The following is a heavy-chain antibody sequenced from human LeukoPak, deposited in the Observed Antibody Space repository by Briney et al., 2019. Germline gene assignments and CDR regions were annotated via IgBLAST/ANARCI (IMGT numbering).Heavy chain of an antibody. J-gene: IGHJ4*02. CDR3: ASYVYSYGFFY. Sequence: SETLSLTCTVSGGSISGYYWSWIRQPPGKGLDWIGEINHSGSTNYNPSLKSRVTISVDTSKNQFSLKLSSVTAADTAVYYCASYVYSYGFFYWGQGTLVTVSS. CDR2: INHSGST. V-gene: IGHV4-34*01. CDR1: GGSISGYY. D-gene: IGHD5-18*01.